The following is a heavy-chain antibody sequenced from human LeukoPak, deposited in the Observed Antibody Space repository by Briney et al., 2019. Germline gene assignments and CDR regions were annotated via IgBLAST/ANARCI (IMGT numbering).Heavy chain of an antibody. V-gene: IGHV3-74*01. J-gene: IGHJ2*01. CDR1: GFSFSSHW. CDR3: AKDQVNMIVVVLWYFDL. Sequence: GGSLRLSCAASGFSFSSHWMHWVRQAPGKGLVWVSRINSASSTSYADSVKGRFTMSRDNSKNTLYLQMNSLRAEDTAVYYCAKDQVNMIVVVLWYFDLWGRGTLVTVSS. CDR2: INSASST. D-gene: IGHD3-22*01.